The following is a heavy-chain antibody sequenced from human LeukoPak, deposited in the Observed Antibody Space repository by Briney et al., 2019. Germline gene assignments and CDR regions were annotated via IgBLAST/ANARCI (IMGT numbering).Heavy chain of an antibody. CDR3: ARHDAVPVSQRGMDL. V-gene: IGHV4-59*08. D-gene: IGHD6-19*01. Sequence: PSETLSLTCTVSGGSISPYLWSWIRQPPGGGLEWIAYISYSWSTNYNPSLERRVTISMDTSKNQLSLRLSSEPAADTAVYYCARHDAVPVSQRGMDLWGQGPTVPVSS. CDR1: GGSISPYL. CDR2: ISYSWST. J-gene: IGHJ6*02.